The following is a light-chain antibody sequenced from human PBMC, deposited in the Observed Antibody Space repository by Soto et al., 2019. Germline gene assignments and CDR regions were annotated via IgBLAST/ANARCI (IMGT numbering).Light chain of an antibody. CDR2: SNN. V-gene: IGLV1-40*01. CDR1: SSNVGAGYD. J-gene: IGLJ1*01. Sequence: QSVLAQPPSVSGAPGQRVIISCTGISSNVGAGYDVHWYQCFPGIAPKLLIYSNNRRPSGVPDRFSGSKSGTSASLAITGLQAEDEADYYCQSYDSSLRGSVFGTGTKVTVL. CDR3: QSYDSSLRGSV.